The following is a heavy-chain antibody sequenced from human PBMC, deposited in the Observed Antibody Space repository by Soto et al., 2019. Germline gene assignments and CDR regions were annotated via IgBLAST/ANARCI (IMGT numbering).Heavy chain of an antibody. D-gene: IGHD1-26*01. CDR2: IYYSGST. CDR1: GGSISSYY. J-gene: IGHJ6*02. V-gene: IGHV4-59*01. CDR3: AKEGGNHYYYYALDV. Sequence: SETLSLTCTVSGGSISSYYWSWIRQPPGKGLEWIGYIYYSGSTNYNPSLKSRVTISVDTSKNQFSLKLSSVTAADTAVYYCAKEGGNHYYYYALDVWGQGTTVTVSS.